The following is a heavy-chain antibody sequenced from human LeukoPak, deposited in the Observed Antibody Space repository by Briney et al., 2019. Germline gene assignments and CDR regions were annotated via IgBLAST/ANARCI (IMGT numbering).Heavy chain of an antibody. Sequence: PSETLSLTCTVSGGSISSYYWSWIRQPPGKGLEWIGYIYYSGSTNYNPSLKSRVTISVDTSKNQFSLKLSSVTAADTAVYYCARARGGYCSSTSCLSNWFDPWGQGTLVTVSS. J-gene: IGHJ5*02. CDR3: ARARGGYCSSTSCLSNWFDP. CDR2: IYYSGST. V-gene: IGHV4-59*01. D-gene: IGHD2-2*01. CDR1: GGSISSYY.